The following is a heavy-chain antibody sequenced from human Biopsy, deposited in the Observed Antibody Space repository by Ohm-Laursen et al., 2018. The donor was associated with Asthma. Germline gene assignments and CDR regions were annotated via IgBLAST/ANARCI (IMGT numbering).Heavy chain of an antibody. CDR2: VYYSGST. Sequence: DTLSLTCAVSGGSINNFYWSWIRQPPGKGLESIGHVYYSGSTNYNPSLKSRVTISIDASKNQFSLKLTSVTAADTAVYYCARGVDRVTGLLDHFDSWGQGTLVTVSS. J-gene: IGHJ4*02. D-gene: IGHD2-21*02. V-gene: IGHV4-59*07. CDR3: ARGVDRVTGLLDHFDS. CDR1: GGSINNFY.